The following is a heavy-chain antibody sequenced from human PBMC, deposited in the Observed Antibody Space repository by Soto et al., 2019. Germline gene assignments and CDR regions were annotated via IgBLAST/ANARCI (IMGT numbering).Heavy chain of an antibody. D-gene: IGHD2-15*01. CDR1: GYTFTSYY. J-gene: IGHJ4*02. Sequence: QVQLVQSGAEVKKPGASVKVSCKASGYTFTSYYMHWVRQAPGQGLEWMGIINPSGGSTSYAQKFQGRVTMTRDTSTITVYMELSSLRSEDTAVYYCAREYCSGGSCYSAFDYWGQGTLVTVSS. CDR3: AREYCSGGSCYSAFDY. CDR2: INPSGGST. V-gene: IGHV1-46*01.